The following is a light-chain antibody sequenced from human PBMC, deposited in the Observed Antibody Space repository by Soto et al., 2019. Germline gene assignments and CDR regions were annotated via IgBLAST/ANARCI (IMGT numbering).Light chain of an antibody. J-gene: IGLJ2*01. Sequence: QSVLPQPASVSASPGQSFTISCAGTSNDIGAYQYVFWYQHRPGKAPRLIIYDVTDRPSVVSSRFSGSNSDNSASLSISGLQTGDEADYCGSSFTPCLTVIFGGGTNLPVL. V-gene: IGLV2-14*01. CDR1: SNDIGAYQY. CDR3: SSFTPCLTVI. CDR2: DVT.